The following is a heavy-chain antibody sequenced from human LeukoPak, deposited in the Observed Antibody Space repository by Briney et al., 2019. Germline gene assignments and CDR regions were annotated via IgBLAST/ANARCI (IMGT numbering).Heavy chain of an antibody. CDR3: AKSEYYYGSGSSLFDY. J-gene: IGHJ4*02. CDR1: GFTFSSYG. CDR2: IRYDGSNK. V-gene: IGHV3-30*02. Sequence: PGRSLRLSCAASGFTFSSYGMDWVRQAPGKGLEWVAFIRYDGSNKYYADSVKGRFTISRDNSKNTLYLQMNSLRAEDTAVYYCAKSEYYYGSGSSLFDYWGQGTLVTVSS. D-gene: IGHD3-10*01.